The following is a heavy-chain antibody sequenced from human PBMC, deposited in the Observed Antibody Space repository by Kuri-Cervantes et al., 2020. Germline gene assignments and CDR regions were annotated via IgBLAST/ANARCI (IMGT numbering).Heavy chain of an antibody. D-gene: IGHD6-19*01. CDR2: VRYDGNDK. CDR1: GFTFSSYG. V-gene: IGHV3-30*02. CDR3: ATRGTGWQLDY. Sequence: GESLKISCAASGFTFSSYGMNWVRQAPGKGLEWVALVRYDGNDKYYADSVKGRFTVSRDNSRNTLYLQMNSLRPEDTAVYYCATRGTGWQLDYWGQGTLVTVSS. J-gene: IGHJ4*02.